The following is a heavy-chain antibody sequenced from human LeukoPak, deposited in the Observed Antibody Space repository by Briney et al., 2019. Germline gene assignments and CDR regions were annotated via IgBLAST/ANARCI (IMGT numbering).Heavy chain of an antibody. J-gene: IGHJ4*02. Sequence: GRSLRLSCAASGFTFSSYAMSWVRQAPGKGLEWVSAISGSGGSTYYADSVKGRFTISRDNSKNTLYLQMNSLRAEDTAVYYCAKEYYDILTGYYTYWGQGTLVTVSS. CDR3: AKEYYDILTGYYTY. CDR2: ISGSGGST. V-gene: IGHV3-23*01. CDR1: GFTFSSYA. D-gene: IGHD3-9*01.